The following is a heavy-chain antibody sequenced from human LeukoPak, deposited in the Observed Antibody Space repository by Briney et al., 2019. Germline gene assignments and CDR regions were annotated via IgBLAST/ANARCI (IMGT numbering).Heavy chain of an antibody. J-gene: IGHJ4*02. D-gene: IGHD2-2*01. CDR3: AKVPSIVPAATPSYFDY. V-gene: IGHV3-30-3*01. CDR1: GFTFSRFA. CDR2: ISYDGSNK. Sequence: GGSLRLSCAASGFTFSRFAMHWVRQAPGKGLEWVAVISYDGSNKYYADSVKGRFTISRDNSKNTLYLQMNSLRAEDTAVYYCAKVPSIVPAATPSYFDYWGQGTLVTVSS.